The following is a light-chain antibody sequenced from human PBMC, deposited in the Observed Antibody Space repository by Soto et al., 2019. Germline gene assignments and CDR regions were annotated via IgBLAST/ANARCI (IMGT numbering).Light chain of an antibody. Sequence: DIQMTQSPSSLSASVGDRVTITCRASQSISSYLSWYQQKPGKAPKLLIYAASSVQSGVPSRFSGRGLGTDFTLTISSLQPEDSATYYCQQSYSTPPAFGQGTKVEIK. J-gene: IGKJ1*01. CDR3: QQSYSTPPA. V-gene: IGKV1-39*01. CDR2: AAS. CDR1: QSISSY.